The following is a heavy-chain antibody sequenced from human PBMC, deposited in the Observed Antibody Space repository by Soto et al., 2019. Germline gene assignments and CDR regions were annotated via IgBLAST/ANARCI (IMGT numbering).Heavy chain of an antibody. D-gene: IGHD2-8*01. Sequence: QVQLVQSGAEVKKPGASVKVSCKASGYTFTSYYMHWVRQAPGQGLEWMGIINPSGGSTSYAQKFXGRVTMTRDTSTSTVYMELSSLRSEDTAVYYCARDALGYCTNGVCYTDYYYGMDVWGQGTTVTVSS. CDR3: ARDALGYCTNGVCYTDYYYGMDV. J-gene: IGHJ6*02. CDR2: INPSGGST. V-gene: IGHV1-46*01. CDR1: GYTFTSYY.